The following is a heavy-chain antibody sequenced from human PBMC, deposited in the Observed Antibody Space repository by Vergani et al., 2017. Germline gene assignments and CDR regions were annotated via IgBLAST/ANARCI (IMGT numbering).Heavy chain of an antibody. CDR2: IYYSGST. CDR3: ARSLGGLGYYYGSGSYHNWFDP. J-gene: IGHJ5*02. Sequence: QVQLQESGPGLVKPSQTLSLTCTVSGGSISSGGYYWSWIRQHPGKGLEWIGYIYYSGSTYYNPSLKSRVTISVDTSKNQFSLKLSSVTAADTAVYYGARSLGGLGYYYGSGSYHNWFDPWGQGTLVTVSS. D-gene: IGHD3-10*01. V-gene: IGHV4-31*03. CDR1: GGSISSGGYY.